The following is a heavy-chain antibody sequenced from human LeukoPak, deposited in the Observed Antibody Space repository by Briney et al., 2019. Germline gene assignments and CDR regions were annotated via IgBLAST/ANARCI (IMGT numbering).Heavy chain of an antibody. CDR3: ARWYSSSWYGEYFDY. J-gene: IGHJ4*02. CDR1: GGSISSYY. Sequence: PSETLSLTCTVSGGSISSYYWSWIRQPPGKGLEWIGCIYYSGSTNYNPSLKSRVTISVDTSKNQFSLKLSSVTAADTAVYYCARWYSSSWYGEYFDYWGQGTLVTVSS. D-gene: IGHD6-13*01. V-gene: IGHV4-59*01. CDR2: IYYSGST.